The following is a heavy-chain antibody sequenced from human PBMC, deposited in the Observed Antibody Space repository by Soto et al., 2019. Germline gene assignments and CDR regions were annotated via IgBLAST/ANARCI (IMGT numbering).Heavy chain of an antibody. CDR2: IYISGST. CDR1: GGSINSYY. D-gene: IGHD3-16*01. Sequence: PSETLSLTCTVSGGSINSYYWYWIRQPAGKGLEWIGRIYISGSTNYNPSLKSRVTMSIDTSKNQFSLKVSSVTAADTAVYYCAKSSSRSSLGMYGWALGAKGTTFTVPS. CDR3: AKSSSRSSLGMYGWAL. J-gene: IGHJ6*03. V-gene: IGHV4-4*07.